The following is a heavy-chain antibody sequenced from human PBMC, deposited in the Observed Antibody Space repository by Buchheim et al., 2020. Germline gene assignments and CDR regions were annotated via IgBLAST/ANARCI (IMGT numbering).Heavy chain of an antibody. J-gene: IGHJ5*02. D-gene: IGHD5-18*01. CDR1: GGSFSGYY. CDR2: INHSGST. Sequence: QVQLQQWGAGLLKPSETLSLTCAVYGGSFSGYYWSWIRQPPGKGLEWIGEINHSGSTNYNPSLKSRVTISVDTSKNQFSLKLSSVTAADTAIYYCARGLIGIRLSRYSYGHNWFDPWGQGTL. CDR3: ARGLIGIRLSRYSYGHNWFDP. V-gene: IGHV4-34*01.